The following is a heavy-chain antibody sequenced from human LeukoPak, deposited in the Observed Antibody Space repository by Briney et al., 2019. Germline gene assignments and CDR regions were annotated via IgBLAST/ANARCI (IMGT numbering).Heavy chain of an antibody. CDR3: AKDQVSSSWPNDAFDI. CDR1: GFTFSSYA. D-gene: IGHD6-13*01. Sequence: AGGSLRLSCAASGFTFSSYAMSWVRQAPGKGLEWVSAISGSGGSTYYTNSVKGRFTISRDNSKNTLYLQMNSLRAEDTAVYYCAKDQVSSSWPNDAFDIWGQGTMVTVSS. J-gene: IGHJ3*02. V-gene: IGHV3-23*01. CDR2: ISGSGGST.